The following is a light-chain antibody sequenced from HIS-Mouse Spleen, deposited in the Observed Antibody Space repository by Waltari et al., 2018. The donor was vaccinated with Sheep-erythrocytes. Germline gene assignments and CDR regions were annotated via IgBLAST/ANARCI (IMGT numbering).Light chain of an antibody. CDR3: CSYAGSYNHV. CDR1: SSDVGGYNY. J-gene: IGLJ1*01. V-gene: IGLV2-11*01. Sequence: QSALPQPRSGSGSPGQSVTISCTGTSSDVGGYNYVSWYQQPPGKAPKLMLYDVSKRPSGVPDRFSGSKSGNTASLTISGLQAEDEADYYCCSYAGSYNHVFATGTKVTVL. CDR2: DVS.